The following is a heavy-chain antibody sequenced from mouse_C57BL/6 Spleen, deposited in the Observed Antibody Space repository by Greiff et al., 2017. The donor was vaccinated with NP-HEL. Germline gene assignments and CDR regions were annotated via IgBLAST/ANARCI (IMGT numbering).Heavy chain of an antibody. D-gene: IGHD2-2*01. CDR2: FYPGSGSI. CDR3: ARHGSIYYGYEYYAMDY. CDR1: GYTFTEYT. Sequence: VQLQQSGAELVKPGASVKLSCKASGYTFTEYTIHWVKQRSGQGLEWIGWFYPGSGSIKYNEKFKDKATLTADKSSSTVYMELSRLTSEDSAVYFCARHGSIYYGYEYYAMDYWGQGTSVTVSS. V-gene: IGHV1-62-2*01. J-gene: IGHJ4*01.